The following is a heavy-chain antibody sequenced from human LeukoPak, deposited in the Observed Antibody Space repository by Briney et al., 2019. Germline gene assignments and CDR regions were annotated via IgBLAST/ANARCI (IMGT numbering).Heavy chain of an antibody. CDR1: GYSFTTSW. CDR2: IYPGDSDT. V-gene: IGHV5-51*01. J-gene: IGHJ4*02. Sequence: GESLKISCKGSGYSFTTSWIGWVRQMPGKGLEWMGIIYPGDSDTRYSPSFQGQVTISVDKSISTAYLQWSSLKASDTAMYYCASMYCSSTSCYFDYWGQGTLVTVSS. CDR3: ASMYCSSTSCYFDY. D-gene: IGHD2-2*01.